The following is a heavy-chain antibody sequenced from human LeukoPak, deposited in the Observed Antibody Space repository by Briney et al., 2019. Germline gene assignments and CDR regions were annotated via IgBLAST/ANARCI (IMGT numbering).Heavy chain of an antibody. CDR3: AKDPHESSGYFYVWSSFDI. CDR2: ISYDGNEK. CDR1: GFTFSSYG. V-gene: IGHV3-30*18. J-gene: IGHJ3*02. Sequence: PGGSLRLSCAASGFTFSSYGMHWVRQAPGKGLEWVALISYDGNEKYHADSVKGRFTISRDNSKNTLYLQMNSLRAEDTAVYYCAKDPHESSGYFYVWSSFDIWGQGTMVTVSS. D-gene: IGHD3-22*01.